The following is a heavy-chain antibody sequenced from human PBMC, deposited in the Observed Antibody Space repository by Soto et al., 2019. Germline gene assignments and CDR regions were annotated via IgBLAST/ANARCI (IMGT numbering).Heavy chain of an antibody. CDR1: GFTFSSYA. CDR3: YPESITMVRGVIITNYYYYGMDV. J-gene: IGHJ6*02. V-gene: IGHV3-23*01. D-gene: IGHD3-10*01. Sequence: LRLSCAASGFTFSSYAMSWVRQAPGKGLEWVSAISGSGGSTYYAGSVKGRFTISRDNSKNTLYLQMNSLRAEDTAVYYCYPESITMVRGVIITNYYYYGMDVWGQGTTVTAP. CDR2: ISGSGGST.